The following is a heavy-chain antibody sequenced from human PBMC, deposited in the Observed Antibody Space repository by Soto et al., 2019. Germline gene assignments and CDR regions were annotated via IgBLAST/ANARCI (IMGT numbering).Heavy chain of an antibody. V-gene: IGHV1-2*02. CDR1: GYTFTGYY. J-gene: IGHJ6*02. CDR3: AREVAYYYGSGSYSRYGMDV. CDR2: INPNSGGT. Sequence: GASVKVSCKASGYTFTGYYMHWVRQAPGQGLEWMGWINPNSGGTNYAQKFQGRVTMTRDTSISTAYMELSRLRSDDTAVYYCAREVAYYYGSGSYSRYGMDVWGQGTTVTVSS. D-gene: IGHD3-10*01.